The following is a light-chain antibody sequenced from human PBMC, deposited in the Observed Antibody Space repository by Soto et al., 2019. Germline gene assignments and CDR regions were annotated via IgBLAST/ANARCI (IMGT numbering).Light chain of an antibody. CDR3: CSYAGSYTHV. CDR1: SSDVGGYNY. J-gene: IGLJ1*01. CDR2: DVS. Sequence: QSALTQPRSVSGSPGQSVTISCTGTSSDVGGYNYVSWYQQHPGKAPKLMIYDVSKRPSGVPDRFSGSKSGNTASLTISVLHAEDEADYYCCSYAGSYTHVFGTGTKLTVL. V-gene: IGLV2-11*01.